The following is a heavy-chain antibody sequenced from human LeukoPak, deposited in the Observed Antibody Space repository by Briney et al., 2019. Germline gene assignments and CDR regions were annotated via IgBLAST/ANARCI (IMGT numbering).Heavy chain of an antibody. Sequence: PSETLSLTCTVSGGSINSYYWGWIRQAAGKKLEWIGRIYTSGSTDYNPSLKSRVTMSVDTSKNQFSLKLTSVTAADTAVYYCVRDVAAGLTHQVARFDYWGQGTLVTVSS. CDR3: VRDVAAGLTHQVARFDY. D-gene: IGHD2-15*01. CDR1: GGSINSYY. J-gene: IGHJ4*02. CDR2: IYTSGST. V-gene: IGHV4-4*07.